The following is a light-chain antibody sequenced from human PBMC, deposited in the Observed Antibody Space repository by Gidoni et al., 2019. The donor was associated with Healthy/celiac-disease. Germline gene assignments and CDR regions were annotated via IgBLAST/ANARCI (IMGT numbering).Light chain of an antibody. CDR1: SSEVGSYNL. J-gene: IGLJ2*01. V-gene: IGLV2-23*01. Sequence: QPASVSGPPVQSITNTCTGTSSEVGSYNLVSWYQQHPGKAPKLMIYEGSKRPSGFSNRCSGSTSGNTASLTISGLQAEDEADYYCCSYAGSSTARVFGGGTKLTVL. CDR2: EGS. CDR3: CSYAGSSTARV.